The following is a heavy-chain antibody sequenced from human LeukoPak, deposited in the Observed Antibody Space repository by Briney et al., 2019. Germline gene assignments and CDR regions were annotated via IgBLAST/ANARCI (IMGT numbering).Heavy chain of an antibody. CDR2: ISGSGGST. J-gene: IGHJ3*02. Sequence: VSLTLSSSASGLAFSSYAMSWVRQAPGKGLVWVSAISGSGGSTYYADSVKGRLTISRDNSKSTLYLQMNSLRAEDTAVYYCAKNMVRGVRYAFDIWGQGTMVTVSS. CDR1: GLAFSSYA. D-gene: IGHD3-10*01. CDR3: AKNMVRGVRYAFDI. V-gene: IGHV3-23*01.